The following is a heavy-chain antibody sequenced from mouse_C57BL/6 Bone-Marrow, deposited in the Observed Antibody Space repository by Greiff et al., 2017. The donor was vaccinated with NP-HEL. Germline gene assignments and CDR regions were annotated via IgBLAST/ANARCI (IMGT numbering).Heavy chain of an antibody. CDR2: ISDGGSST. V-gene: IGHV5-4*01. CDR1: GFTFSSYS. J-gene: IGHJ2*01. CDR3: ARDSSNYVGDY. Sequence: EVQVVESGGGLVKPGGSLKLSCAASGFTFSSYSMSWVRQTPEKRLEWVATISDGGSSTYYPDNVKGRFTISRANSKNNLYLQMSHLTSEDEAMYYCARDSSNYVGDYWGQGTTLTVSS. D-gene: IGHD2-5*01.